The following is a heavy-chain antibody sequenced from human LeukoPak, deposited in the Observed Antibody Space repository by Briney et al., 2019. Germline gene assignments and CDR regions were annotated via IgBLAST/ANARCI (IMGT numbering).Heavy chain of an antibody. V-gene: IGHV4-4*07. Sequence: SETLSLTCTVSGGSISSYYWCWIRQPAGKGLEWIGRIYTSGSTNYNPSLKSRVTMSVDTSKNQFSLKLSSVTAADTAVYYCARDSPPYCGGDCYYDYWGQGTLVTVSS. CDR2: IYTSGST. D-gene: IGHD2-21*02. J-gene: IGHJ4*02. CDR3: ARDSPPYCGGDCYYDY. CDR1: GGSISSYY.